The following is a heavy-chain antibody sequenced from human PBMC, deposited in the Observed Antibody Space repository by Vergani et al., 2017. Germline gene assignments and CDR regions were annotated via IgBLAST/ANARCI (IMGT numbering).Heavy chain of an antibody. V-gene: IGHV3-23*01. J-gene: IGHJ4*02. CDR2: ISGSGGRA. CDR1: GITFSSYG. D-gene: IGHD3-10*02. Sequence: ELQLMESGGGVVQPGGSLRLSCAASGITFSSYGMYWVRQAPGKGLEWVSVISGSGGRAKYADSVKGRFTVSRDNSKKTLYLQLNRVRAEDTAVYYCARDVLPWDGHYFEYWGQGTLVSDSS. CDR3: ARDVLPWDGHYFEY.